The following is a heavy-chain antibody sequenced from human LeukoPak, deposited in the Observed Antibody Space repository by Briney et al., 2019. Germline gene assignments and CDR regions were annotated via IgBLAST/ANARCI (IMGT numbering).Heavy chain of an antibody. CDR3: VKDYRSGSYMGHFDS. CDR1: GFTFSSYA. D-gene: IGHD6-19*01. Sequence: GGSLRLSRAASGFTFSSYAMHWVRQAPGKGLEWVAVISYDGSNKYYADSVKGRFTISRDNSKNTLYLQMNSLRAEDSAVYHCVKDYRSGSYMGHFDSWGQGTLVTVSS. V-gene: IGHV3-30*04. J-gene: IGHJ4*02. CDR2: ISYDGSNK.